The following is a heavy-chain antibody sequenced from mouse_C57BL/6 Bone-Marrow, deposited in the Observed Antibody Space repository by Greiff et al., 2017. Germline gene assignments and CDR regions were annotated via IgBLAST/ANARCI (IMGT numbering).Heavy chain of an antibody. CDR1: GFTFSDYG. D-gene: IGHD2-3*01. V-gene: IGHV5-17*01. Sequence: EVKLVESGGGLVKPGGSLKLSCAASGFTFSDYGMHWVRQAPEKGLEWVAYISRGSSTIYYADKVQGRITISRDNAKNTLFLQMTSLRSADTAMYYCARGDGCYYYFAYWGQGTTLTVSS. CDR2: ISRGSSTI. CDR3: ARGDGCYYYFAY. J-gene: IGHJ2*01.